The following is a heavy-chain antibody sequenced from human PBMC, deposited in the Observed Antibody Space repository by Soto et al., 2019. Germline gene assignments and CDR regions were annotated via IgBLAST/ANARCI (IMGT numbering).Heavy chain of an antibody. J-gene: IGHJ4*02. CDR2: IVYDGGKI. Sequence: QVQLVESGGAVVQPGRSLRLSCAASGFTFSTYTMHWVRQAPGKGLEWVALIVYDGGKIHYADSVKGRFTISRDNSKNTLSLQMKSLTAEDTGIYYCASRSVRGYSYGEGFDYLGQGPLVNVSS. D-gene: IGHD5-18*01. V-gene: IGHV3-30-3*01. CDR1: GFTFSTYT. CDR3: ASRSVRGYSYGEGFDY.